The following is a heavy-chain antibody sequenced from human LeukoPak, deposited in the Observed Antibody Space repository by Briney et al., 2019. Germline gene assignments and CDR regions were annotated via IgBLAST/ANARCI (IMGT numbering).Heavy chain of an antibody. D-gene: IGHD2-8*01. CDR1: GFTFSSYA. V-gene: IGHV3-30*04. Sequence: PGRSLRLSCAASGFTFSSYAMHWVRQAPGKGLEWVAVISYDGSNKYYADSVKGRFTISRDNSKNTLYLQMNSLRAEDTAVYYCARDLDLGYCTNGVCRGIFDYWGQGTLVTVSS. CDR3: ARDLDLGYCTNGVCRGIFDY. J-gene: IGHJ4*02. CDR2: ISYDGSNK.